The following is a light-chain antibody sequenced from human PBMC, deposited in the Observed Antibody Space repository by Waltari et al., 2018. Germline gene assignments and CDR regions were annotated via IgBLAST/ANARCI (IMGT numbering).Light chain of an antibody. CDR1: SSNIGAGYD. V-gene: IGLV1-40*01. CDR3: QSYDSALSAV. CDR2: SDS. J-gene: IGLJ3*02. Sequence: QSVLTQPPSVSGVPGQGVTISCTGSSSNIGAGYDVHWYQQLPGAAPKPLIYSDSSRPSGVPDRFYGSKSGTSASLAITGLQAEDEADYYCQSYDSALSAVFGGGTKVTVL.